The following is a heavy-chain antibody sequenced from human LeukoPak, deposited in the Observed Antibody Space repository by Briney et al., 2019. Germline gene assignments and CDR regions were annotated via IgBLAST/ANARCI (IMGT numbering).Heavy chain of an antibody. CDR3: TRDEHKGSATFNY. Sequence: SVNLSCKASGGAFCSAAMSWVRQAPGQGLELEGHIILMFGTTTYAQKFQGRVTITADESTRTVHMELNSLTSDDTAIYYCTRDEHKGSATFNYWGQGTLVIVSS. CDR2: IILMFGTT. J-gene: IGHJ4*02. D-gene: IGHD3-10*01. V-gene: IGHV1-69*13. CDR1: GGAFCSAA.